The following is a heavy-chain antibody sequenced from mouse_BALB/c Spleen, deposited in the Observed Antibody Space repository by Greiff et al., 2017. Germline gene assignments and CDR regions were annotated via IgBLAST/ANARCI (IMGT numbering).Heavy chain of an antibody. CDR3: ARGGTGYFDV. CDR1: GFNIKDTY. CDR2: IDPANGNT. V-gene: IGHV14-3*02. Sequence: EVKVVESGAELVKPGASVKLSCTASGFNIKDTYMHWVKQRPEQGLEWIGRIDPANGNTKYDPKFQGKATITADTSSNTAYLQLSSLTSEDTAVYYCARGGTGYFDVWGAGTTVTVSS. D-gene: IGHD2-14*01. J-gene: IGHJ1*01.